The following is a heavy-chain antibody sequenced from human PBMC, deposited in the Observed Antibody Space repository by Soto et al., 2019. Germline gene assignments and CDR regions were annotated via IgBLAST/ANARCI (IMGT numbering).Heavy chain of an antibody. CDR2: IKNKANSYAT. V-gene: IGHV3-72*01. CDR1: EFTCSDHY. J-gene: IGHJ3*02. D-gene: IGHD2-15*01. CDR3: TRGGVVVAATSLLI. Sequence: GGSLRVSRRASEFTCSDHYMDWVRQAPGKGLEWVGRIKNKANSYATQYAASVKGRFTISRDDSKSIAYLQMNSLKTEDTAVYYCTRGGVVVAATSLLIWGQGTMVTV.